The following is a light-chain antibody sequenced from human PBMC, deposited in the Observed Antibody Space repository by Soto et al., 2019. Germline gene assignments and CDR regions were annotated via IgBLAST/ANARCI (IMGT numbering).Light chain of an antibody. Sequence: EIVLTQSPGPLSLSPGERATLSCRASQSVSSSYLAWYQHKPGQAPRLLIYGASSRATGIPDRFSGSGSGTDFTLTISRLEPEDFAVYYCQQYGSSPHTFGPGTKLEIK. V-gene: IGKV3-20*01. CDR3: QQYGSSPHT. CDR2: GAS. CDR1: QSVSSSY. J-gene: IGKJ2*01.